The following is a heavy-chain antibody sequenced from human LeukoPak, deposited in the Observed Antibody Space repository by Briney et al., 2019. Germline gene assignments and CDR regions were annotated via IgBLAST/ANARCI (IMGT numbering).Heavy chain of an antibody. CDR3: ARRSNGGYYYYYMDV. V-gene: IGHV1-18*01. Sequence: EASVKVSCKASGYTFTSYGISWVRQAPGQGLEWMGWISAYNGNTNYAQKLQGRVTMTTDTSTSTAYMELRSLRSDDTAVYYCARRSNGGYYYYYMDVWGKGTTVTVSS. J-gene: IGHJ6*03. D-gene: IGHD4-23*01. CDR2: ISAYNGNT. CDR1: GYTFTSYG.